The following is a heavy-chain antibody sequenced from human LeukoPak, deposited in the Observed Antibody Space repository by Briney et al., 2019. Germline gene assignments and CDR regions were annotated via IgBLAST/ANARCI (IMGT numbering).Heavy chain of an antibody. V-gene: IGHV1-2*06. D-gene: IGHD3-16*01. CDR3: AREDVSAYYFDY. CDR1: GCTFTGYY. J-gene: IGHJ4*02. CDR2: INPNSGGT. Sequence: GASVKVSCKASGCTFTGYYMHWVRQAPGQGLEWMGRINPNSGGTNYAQKFQGRVTMTRDTSISTAYMELSRLRSDDTAVYYCAREDVSAYYFDYWGQGTLVTVSS.